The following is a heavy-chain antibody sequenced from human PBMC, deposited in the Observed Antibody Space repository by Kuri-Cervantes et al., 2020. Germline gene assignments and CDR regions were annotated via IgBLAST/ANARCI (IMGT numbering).Heavy chain of an antibody. D-gene: IGHD5-18*01. CDR2: IGTAGDT. CDR1: GFTFSSYD. CDR3: AKDVFVDTAMAPLT. Sequence: ESLKISCAASGFTFSSYDMHWVRQATGKGLEWVSAIGTAGDTYYTGSVKGRFTISRDNSKNTLYLQMNSLRAEDTAVYYCAKDVFVDTAMAPLTWGQGTLVTVSS. V-gene: IGHV3-13*01. J-gene: IGHJ5*02.